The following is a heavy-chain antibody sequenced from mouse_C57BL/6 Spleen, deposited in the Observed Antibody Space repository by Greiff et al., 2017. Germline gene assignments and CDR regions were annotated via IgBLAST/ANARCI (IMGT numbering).Heavy chain of an antibody. D-gene: IGHD1-1*01. Sequence: QVQLKQSGAELAKPGASVKLSCKASGYTFTSYWMHWVKQRPGQGLEWIGYINPSSGYTKYNQKFKDKATLTADKSSSTAYMQLSSLTYEDSAVXYCARGSSTVVATEAMDYWGQGTSVTVSS. CDR2: INPSSGYT. J-gene: IGHJ4*01. V-gene: IGHV1-7*01. CDR1: GYTFTSYW. CDR3: ARGSSTVVATEAMDY.